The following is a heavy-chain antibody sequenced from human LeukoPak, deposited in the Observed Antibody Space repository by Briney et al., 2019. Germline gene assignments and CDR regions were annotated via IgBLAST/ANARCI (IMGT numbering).Heavy chain of an antibody. CDR1: GGSISSYY. CDR3: ARHGDLWFGSYFDC. Sequence: SETLSLTCTVSGGSISSYYWSWIRQPPGKGLEWIGYIYYSGSTNYNPSLKSRVTISVDTSKNQFSLKLSSVTAADTAVYYCARHGDLWFGSYFDCWGQGTLVTVSS. CDR2: IYYSGST. J-gene: IGHJ4*02. V-gene: IGHV4-59*08. D-gene: IGHD3-10*01.